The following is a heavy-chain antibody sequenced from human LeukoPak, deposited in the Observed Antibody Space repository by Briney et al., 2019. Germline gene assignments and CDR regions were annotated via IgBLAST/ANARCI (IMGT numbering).Heavy chain of an antibody. D-gene: IGHD6-19*01. Sequence: SETLSLTCTVSGGSVSSGTYYWSWIRQPPGKGLEWIGYIYNSGSTNYNPSLKSRVTISVDTSKNQFSLRLSSVTAAATAVYYCARMLPAVAGRPFDYWGQGTLVTVSS. V-gene: IGHV4-61*01. CDR1: GGSVSSGTYY. J-gene: IGHJ4*02. CDR2: IYNSGST. CDR3: ARMLPAVAGRPFDY.